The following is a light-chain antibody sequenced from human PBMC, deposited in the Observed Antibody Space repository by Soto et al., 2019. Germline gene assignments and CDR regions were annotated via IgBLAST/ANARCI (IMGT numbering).Light chain of an antibody. CDR3: QQYGSSLLLT. V-gene: IGKV3-20*01. CDR1: QSVSSSY. CDR2: GAS. J-gene: IGKJ4*01. Sequence: EIVLTQSPGTLSLSPGERATLSCRASQSVSSSYLAWYQQKPGQAPRLLIYGASSRATGIPDRLSGSGSGTDFTLTISRPEPEDFAVYYFQQYGSSLLLTFGGGTKVEIK.